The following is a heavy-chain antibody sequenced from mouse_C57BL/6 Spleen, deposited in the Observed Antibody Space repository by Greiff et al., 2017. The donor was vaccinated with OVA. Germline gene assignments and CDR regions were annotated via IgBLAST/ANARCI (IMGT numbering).Heavy chain of an antibody. CDR3: ARSDRYGNLYYDAMDY. Sequence: QVQLQQSGAELMKPGASVKLSCKATGYTFTGYWIEWVKQRPGQGLEWIGEILPGSGSTNYNEKFKGKATFTADTSSTTAYMQLSSLTTEDSAIYYCARSDRYGNLYYDAMDYWGQGTSVTVSS. V-gene: IGHV1-9*01. CDR2: ILPGSGST. D-gene: IGHD2-1*01. J-gene: IGHJ4*01. CDR1: GYTFTGYW.